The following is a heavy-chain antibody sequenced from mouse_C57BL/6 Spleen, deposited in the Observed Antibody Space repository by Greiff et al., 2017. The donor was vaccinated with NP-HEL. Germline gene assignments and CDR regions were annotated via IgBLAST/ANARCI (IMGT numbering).Heavy chain of an antibody. CDR3: ARVNWVSYYFDY. J-gene: IGHJ2*01. CDR1: GYTFTSYW. D-gene: IGHD4-1*01. V-gene: IGHV1-64*01. CDR2: IHPNSGST. Sequence: VQLQQPGAELVKPGASVKLSCKASGYTFTSYWMHWVKQRPGQGLEWIGMIHPNSGSTNYNEKFKSKATLTVDKSSSTAYMQLSSLTSEDSAVYYCARVNWVSYYFDYWGQGTTLTVSS.